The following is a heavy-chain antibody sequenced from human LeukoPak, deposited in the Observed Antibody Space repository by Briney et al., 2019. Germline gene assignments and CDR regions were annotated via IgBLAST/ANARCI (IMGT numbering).Heavy chain of an antibody. CDR3: AREISVAGAYYYYGMDV. CDR2: ISSSGSTM. Sequence: GGSLRLSCAASGFTFSSYEMNWVRQAPGKGLEWVSYISSSGSTMYYADSMKGRFTTSRDNAKKSLYLQMNSLRAEDTAVYYCAREISVAGAYYYYGMDVWGKGTTVTVSS. V-gene: IGHV3-48*03. CDR1: GFTFSSYE. J-gene: IGHJ6*04. D-gene: IGHD6-19*01.